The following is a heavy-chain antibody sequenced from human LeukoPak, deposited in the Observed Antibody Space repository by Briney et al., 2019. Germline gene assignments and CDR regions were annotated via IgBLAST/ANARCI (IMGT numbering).Heavy chain of an antibody. J-gene: IGHJ4*02. Sequence: GGSLRLSCAASGFTFSSYAMSWVRQAPGKGLEWVSAISDSGGSTYYADSVKGRFAISRDNSKNTLYLQMNSLRAEDTAVYYCAKVVGGYFDYWGQGTLVTVSS. D-gene: IGHD1-26*01. CDR3: AKVVGGYFDY. CDR2: ISDSGGST. CDR1: GFTFSSYA. V-gene: IGHV3-23*01.